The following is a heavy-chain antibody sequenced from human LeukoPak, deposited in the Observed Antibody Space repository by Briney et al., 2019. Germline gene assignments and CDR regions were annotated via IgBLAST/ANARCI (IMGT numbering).Heavy chain of an antibody. CDR2: ISSSINTI. V-gene: IGHV3-48*01. Sequence: PGGSLRLSCAVSGFTFSNYGMNWVRQAPGKGLEWVSYISSSINTIYYADSVKGRFTISRDNAKNSLYLQMNSLRAEDTAVYYCARSLDYDFWSGYWGPRGLFDYWGQGTLVTVSS. J-gene: IGHJ4*02. CDR1: GFTFSNYG. D-gene: IGHD3-3*01. CDR3: ARSLDYDFWSGYWGPRGLFDY.